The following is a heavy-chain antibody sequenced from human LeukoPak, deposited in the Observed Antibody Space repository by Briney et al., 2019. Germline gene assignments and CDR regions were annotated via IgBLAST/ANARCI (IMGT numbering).Heavy chain of an antibody. D-gene: IGHD3-10*01. CDR1: GFTVSSNY. V-gene: IGHV3-53*04. CDR3: AREVQYYGSGSYSGYFDY. J-gene: IGHJ4*02. CDR2: TYSGGST. Sequence: GGSLRLSCAASGFTVSSNYMSWVRQAPGKGLEWVSVTYSGGSTYYADSVKGRFTISRHNSKNTLYLQMNSLRAEDTAVYYCAREVQYYGSGSYSGYFDYWGEGTLVTVSS.